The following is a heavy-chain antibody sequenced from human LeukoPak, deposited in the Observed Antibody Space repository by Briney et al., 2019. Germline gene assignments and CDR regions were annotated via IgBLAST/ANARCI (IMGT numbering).Heavy chain of an antibody. CDR1: GFTFSSYS. J-gene: IGHJ4*02. V-gene: IGHV3-15*01. CDR2: IKSKTDGGTT. D-gene: IGHD3-10*01. Sequence: PGGSLRLSCAASGFTFSSYSMNWVRQAPGKGLEWVGRIKSKTDGGTTDYAAPVKGRFTISRDDSKNTLYLQMNSLKTEDTAVYYCTTDRSQTYYYGSGSYYNVYLFDYWGQGTLVTVSS. CDR3: TTDRSQTYYYGSGSYYNVYLFDY.